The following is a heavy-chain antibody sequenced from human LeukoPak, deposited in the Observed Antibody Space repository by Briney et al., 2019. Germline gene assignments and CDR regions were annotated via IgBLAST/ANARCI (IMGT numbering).Heavy chain of an antibody. CDR2: IIYSGNT. J-gene: IGHJ4*02. D-gene: IGHD1-26*01. Sequence: WETLSLTCTASSGSISSTSYYWGWIRQPPGRGLEWIGGIIYSGNTYYNPSLKSRVTISVDTSKNQFSLKLSSVTAADTAVYYCARYGEGGGPFDYWGQGTLVTVSS. CDR3: ARYGEGGGPFDY. CDR1: SGSISSTSYY. V-gene: IGHV4-39*07.